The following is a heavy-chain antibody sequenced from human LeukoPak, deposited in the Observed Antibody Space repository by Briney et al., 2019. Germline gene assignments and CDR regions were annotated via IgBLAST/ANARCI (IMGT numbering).Heavy chain of an antibody. CDR1: GGSISTYY. V-gene: IGHV4-59*08. D-gene: IGHD6-19*01. J-gene: IGHJ4*02. CDR2: IYYSGST. Sequence: TSETLSLTCTVPGGSISTYYWSWIRQPPGKGLEWMGYIYYSGSTKYTPSLKSRVTISVDTSKNQFCLKLSSVPAADTAVYYCARQSIAVGGIDYWGQGTLVTVSS. CDR3: ARQSIAVGGIDY.